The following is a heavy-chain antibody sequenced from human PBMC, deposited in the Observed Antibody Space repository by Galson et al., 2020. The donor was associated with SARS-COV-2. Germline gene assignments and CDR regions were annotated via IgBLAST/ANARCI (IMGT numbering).Heavy chain of an antibody. Sequence: GESLKISCAASGFTFSSYAMHWVRQAPGKGLEWVAVISYDGSNKYYADSVKGRFTISRDNSKNTLYLQMNSLRAEDTAVYYCARDTSSRDYFDYWGQGTLVTVSS. CDR1: GFTFSSYA. CDR3: ARDTSSRDYFDY. V-gene: IGHV3-30-3*01. D-gene: IGHD3-16*01. CDR2: ISYDGSNK. J-gene: IGHJ4*02.